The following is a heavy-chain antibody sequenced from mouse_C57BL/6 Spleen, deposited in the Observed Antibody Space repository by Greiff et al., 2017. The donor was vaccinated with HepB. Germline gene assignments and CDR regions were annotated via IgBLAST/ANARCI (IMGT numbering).Heavy chain of an antibody. Sequence: VQVVESGPGLVQPSQSLSITCTVSGFSLTSYGVHWVRQSPGKGLEWLGVIWRGGSTDYNAAFMSRLSITKDNSKSQVFFKMNSLQADDTAIYYCAKRGYSNYERGYYAMDYWGQGTSVTVSS. V-gene: IGHV2-5*01. CDR2: IWRGGST. CDR3: AKRGYSNYERGYYAMDY. CDR1: GFSLTSYG. D-gene: IGHD2-5*01. J-gene: IGHJ4*01.